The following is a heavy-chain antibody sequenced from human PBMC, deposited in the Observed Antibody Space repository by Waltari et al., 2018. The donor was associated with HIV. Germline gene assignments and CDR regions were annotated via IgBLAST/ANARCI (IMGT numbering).Heavy chain of an antibody. CDR1: WDSVPTNHAA. CDR2: TYYRSKWYN. D-gene: IGHD3-10*01. CDR3: ARWFGEFPYGMDV. V-gene: IGHV6-1*01. J-gene: IGHJ6*02. Sequence: HVQMQQLGPGLVTPSQPRSLTCALSWDSVPTNHAAWNWSRQAPSRALEWLGRTYYRSKWYNDYAVSVKSRITINPDTSKNQFSLQLNSVTPEDTAVYYCARWFGEFPYGMDVWGQGTTVTVSS.